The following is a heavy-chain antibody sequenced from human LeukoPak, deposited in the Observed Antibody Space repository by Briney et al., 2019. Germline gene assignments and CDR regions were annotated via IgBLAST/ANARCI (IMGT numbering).Heavy chain of an antibody. J-gene: IGHJ3*02. Sequence: GGSLRLSCAASGFTFSSYGMHWVRQAPGKGLEWVAFIRYDGSNKYYADSVKGRFTISRDNSKNTLYLQMNSLRAEDTAVYYCAKGVVAATSDAFDIWGQGTMVTVSS. V-gene: IGHV3-30*02. CDR3: AKGVVAATSDAFDI. CDR1: GFTFSSYG. D-gene: IGHD2-15*01. CDR2: IRYDGSNK.